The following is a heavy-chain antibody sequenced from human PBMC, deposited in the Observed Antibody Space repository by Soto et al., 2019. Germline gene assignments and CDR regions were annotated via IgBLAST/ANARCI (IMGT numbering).Heavy chain of an antibody. D-gene: IGHD2-21*02. CDR1: GGPISYEYYH. CDR2: IHYSGSI. V-gene: IGHV4-30-4*08. J-gene: IGHJ6*02. CDR3: AREDDGGDRDYYGLDV. Sequence: QVQLQQSGPGLVKPSQTRSLTCTASGGPISYEYYHWTWIRQSPGKGLEWIGYIHYSGSIIYNPSFKSRVTISVDTSKNQFSLQLSSVTAADTAVYFCAREDDGGDRDYYGLDVWGQGTTVTVSS.